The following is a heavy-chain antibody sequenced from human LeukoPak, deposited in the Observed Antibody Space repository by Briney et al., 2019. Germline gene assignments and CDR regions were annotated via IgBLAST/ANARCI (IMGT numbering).Heavy chain of an antibody. CDR2: ISWNSGSI. D-gene: IGHD6-13*01. CDR3: AKDRRAQQLPLFDY. CDR1: GFTFDDYA. Sequence: GGSLRLSCAASGFTFDDYAMHWVRQAPGKGLEWVSGISWNSGSIGYADSVKGRFTISRDNAKNSLYLQMNSLRAEDTALYYCAKDRRAQQLPLFDYWGQGTLVTVSS. J-gene: IGHJ4*02. V-gene: IGHV3-9*01.